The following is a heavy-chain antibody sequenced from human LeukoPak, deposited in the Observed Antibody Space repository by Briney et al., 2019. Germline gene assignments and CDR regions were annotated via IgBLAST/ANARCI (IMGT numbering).Heavy chain of an antibody. CDR3: ATGYDILTGYSTPDY. Sequence: ASVKVSCKVSGYTLTELSMHWVRQAPGKGLEWMGGFDPEDGETIYAQKFQGRVTMTEDTPTDTAYMELSSLRSEDTAVYYCATGYDILTGYSTPDYWGQGTLVTVSS. CDR2: FDPEDGET. CDR1: GYTLTELS. D-gene: IGHD3-9*01. J-gene: IGHJ4*02. V-gene: IGHV1-24*01.